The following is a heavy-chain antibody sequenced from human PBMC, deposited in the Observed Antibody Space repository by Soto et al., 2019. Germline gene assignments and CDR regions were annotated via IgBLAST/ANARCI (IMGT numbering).Heavy chain of an antibody. J-gene: IGHJ4*02. D-gene: IGHD3-3*01. V-gene: IGHV1-24*01. CDR2: FDPEYGET. CDR1: GYTRTELS. Sequence: QVQLVQSGAEVKKPGASVKVSCKVSGYTRTELSMHWVRQAPGKGLEWMGGFDPEYGETIYAQKFQGRVTMTEDTSTDTAYMELSSLRSEDTAVYYCATFWSGYPYFDYWGQGNLVTVSS. CDR3: ATFWSGYPYFDY.